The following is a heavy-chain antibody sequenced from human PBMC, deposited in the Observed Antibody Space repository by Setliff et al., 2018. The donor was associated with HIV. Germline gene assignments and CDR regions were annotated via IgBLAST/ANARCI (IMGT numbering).Heavy chain of an antibody. J-gene: IGHJ3*01. V-gene: IGHV4-61*09. CDR2: IYTNGHT. Sequence: SETLSLTCSVSGGSTSSGSYYWTWIRQPAGKGPEWIGHIYTNGHTNYNPSLKSRVTISVDTSKNQFSLRLTSVTAADTAVYYCARAPPGIQNDAFDVWGQGTMVTV. CDR1: GGSTSSGSYY. CDR3: ARAPPGIQNDAFDV.